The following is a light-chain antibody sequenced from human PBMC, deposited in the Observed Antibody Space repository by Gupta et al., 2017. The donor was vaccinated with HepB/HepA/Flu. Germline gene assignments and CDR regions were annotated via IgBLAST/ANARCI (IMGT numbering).Light chain of an antibody. Sequence: EIVLTQSPGTLSLSPGERATLSCRASQSVSGSYLAWYQQKPGQAPRLLIFGASSRATGIPDRFSGGGSGTDFTLTINRLEPEDFALYYCQQYGDSPLTFGGGTKVEIK. CDR1: QSVSGSY. J-gene: IGKJ4*01. CDR2: GAS. CDR3: QQYGDSPLT. V-gene: IGKV3-20*01.